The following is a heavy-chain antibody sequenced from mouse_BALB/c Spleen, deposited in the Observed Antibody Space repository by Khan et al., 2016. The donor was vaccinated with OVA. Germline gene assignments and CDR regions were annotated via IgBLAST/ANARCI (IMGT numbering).Heavy chain of an antibody. CDR2: IWGDGST. Sequence: QVQLQQSGPGLVAPSQSLSITCTVSGFSLTDFGVNWIRQPPGKGLEWLGMIWGDGSTDYNSALKSRLSISRDNSKSQVFLKMNSLQTDDTARYYCAREGNGYYGFASWGQGTLVTVSA. CDR3: AREGNGYYGFAS. V-gene: IGHV2-6-7*01. CDR1: GFSLTDFG. J-gene: IGHJ3*01. D-gene: IGHD2-3*01.